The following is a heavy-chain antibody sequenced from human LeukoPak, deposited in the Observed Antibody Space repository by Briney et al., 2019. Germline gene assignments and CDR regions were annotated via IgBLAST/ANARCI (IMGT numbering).Heavy chain of an antibody. CDR3: ARGQSYYYDSSGYYYDDY. J-gene: IGHJ4*02. Sequence: SVKVSCKASGGTFSSYAISWVRQAPGQGLEWMGGIIPIFGTANYAQKFQGRVTITADESTSTAYMELSSLRSEDTAVYYCARGQSYYYDSSGYYYDDYWGQGTLVTVSS. V-gene: IGHV1-69*01. CDR1: GGTFSSYA. D-gene: IGHD3-22*01. CDR2: IIPIFGTA.